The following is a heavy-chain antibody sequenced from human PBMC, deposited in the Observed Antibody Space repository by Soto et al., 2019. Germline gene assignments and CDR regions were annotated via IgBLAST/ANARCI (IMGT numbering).Heavy chain of an antibody. CDR1: GGSINNGGYS. Sequence: SETLSLTCTVSGGSINNGGYSWSWLRQPPGKGLEWIGYISHGGNTYCNPSLRSRVIMSIDKSKNHFSLGLKSVTAADTATYYCARTSYDILTGRLDAFDIWGQGTMVTVSS. J-gene: IGHJ3*02. CDR3: ARTSYDILTGRLDAFDI. CDR2: ISHGGNT. D-gene: IGHD3-9*01. V-gene: IGHV4-30-2*01.